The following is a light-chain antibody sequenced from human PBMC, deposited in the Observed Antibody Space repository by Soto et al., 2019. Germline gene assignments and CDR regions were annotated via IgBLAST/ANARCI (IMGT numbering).Light chain of an antibody. CDR3: SSFASSNTWV. CDR2: EVT. V-gene: IGLV2-8*01. J-gene: IGLJ3*02. Sequence: SALTQPPSASGSPGQSVTIYCTGTSSDVGAYNYVSWYQQHAGKAPKLVIYEVTKRPSGVPDRFSGSKSANTASLTVSGLQAEDEADYYCSSFASSNTWVFGGGTKVTVL. CDR1: SSDVGAYNY.